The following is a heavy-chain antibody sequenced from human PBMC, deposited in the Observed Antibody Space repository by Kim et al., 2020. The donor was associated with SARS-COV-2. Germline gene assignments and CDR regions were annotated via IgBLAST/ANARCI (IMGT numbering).Heavy chain of an antibody. Sequence: GGTTDYTAPVKGRFTISRDDSKNTLYLQMSSLKTEDTAVYYCTTDPKSAYWGQGTLVTVSS. J-gene: IGHJ1*01. V-gene: IGHV3-15*01. CDR3: TTDPKSAY. CDR2: GGTT.